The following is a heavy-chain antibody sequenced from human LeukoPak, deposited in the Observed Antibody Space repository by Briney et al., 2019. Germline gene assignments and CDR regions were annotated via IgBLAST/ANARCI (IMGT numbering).Heavy chain of an antibody. CDR1: GYTFTSYD. J-gene: IGHJ4*02. Sequence: ASVRVSCKASGYTFTSYDINWVRQATGQGLEWMGWMNPNSGNTGYAQKFQGRVTMTRDTSTSTVYMELSSLRSEDTAVYYCARDNVRYYYDSSGYRAGGEGGIDYWGQGTLVTVSS. CDR2: MNPNSGNT. D-gene: IGHD3-22*01. CDR3: ARDNVRYYYDSSGYRAGGEGGIDY. V-gene: IGHV1-8*01.